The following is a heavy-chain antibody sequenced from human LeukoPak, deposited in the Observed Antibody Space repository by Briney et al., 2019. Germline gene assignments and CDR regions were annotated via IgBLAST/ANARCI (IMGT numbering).Heavy chain of an antibody. CDR1: GFTFRDYA. CDR3: ARWGLAYAIDY. CDR2: ISWNSGRI. J-gene: IGHJ4*02. V-gene: IGHV3-9*01. Sequence: PGGSLRLSCAASGFTFRDYALHWVRQGPGKGLEWVSSISWNSGRIAYADSVKGRFTIFRDDAKNSLYLQVDSLRAEDTAVYSCARWGLAYAIDYWGQGTLVTVSS. D-gene: IGHD2-8*01.